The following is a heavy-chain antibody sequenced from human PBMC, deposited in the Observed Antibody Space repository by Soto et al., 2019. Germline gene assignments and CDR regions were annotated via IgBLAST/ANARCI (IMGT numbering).Heavy chain of an antibody. CDR1: GFTFSSYA. CDR3: ARDSTGGCSSTSCYGIMDA. D-gene: IGHD2-2*01. CDR2: ISYDGSNK. Sequence: PGGSLRLSCAASGFTFSSYAMHWVRQAPGKGLEWVAVISYDGSNKYYADPVKGRFTISRDNPKNTLYLQMNSLRAEDTAVYYCARDSTGGCSSTSCYGIMDAWGQGNTVTVSS. J-gene: IGHJ6*02. V-gene: IGHV3-30-3*01.